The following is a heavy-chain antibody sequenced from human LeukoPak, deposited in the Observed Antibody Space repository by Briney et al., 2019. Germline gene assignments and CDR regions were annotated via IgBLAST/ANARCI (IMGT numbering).Heavy chain of an antibody. CDR2: IYYSGST. CDR1: GGSISSYY. D-gene: IGHD5-12*01. CDR3: ARRKGGSEAVDY. Sequence: SETLSLTCTVSGGSISSYYWSWIRQPPGKGLEWIGYIYYSGSTNYNPSLKSRVTISVDTSKNQFSLKLSSVTAADTAVYYCARRKGGSEAVDYWAREPWSPSPQ. V-gene: IGHV4-59*08. J-gene: IGHJ4*02.